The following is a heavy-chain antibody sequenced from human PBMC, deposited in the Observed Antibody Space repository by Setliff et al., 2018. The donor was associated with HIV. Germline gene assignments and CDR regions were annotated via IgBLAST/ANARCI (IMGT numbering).Heavy chain of an antibody. CDR2: IIPILGTA. D-gene: IGHD3-22*01. CDR3: ARHAGYYDSSGYYYDAFDL. CDR1: GFTLSEVS. Sequence: SVKVSCKVFGFTLSEVSIHWVRQAPGQGLEWMGGIIPILGTANYAQKFQRRLTITAGEVRNTAYVELSSLRSEDTAVYYCARHAGYYDSSGYYYDAFDLWGQGTMVTVSS. V-gene: IGHV1-69*13. J-gene: IGHJ3*01.